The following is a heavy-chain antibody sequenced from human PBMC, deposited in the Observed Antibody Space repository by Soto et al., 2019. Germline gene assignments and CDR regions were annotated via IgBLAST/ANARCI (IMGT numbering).Heavy chain of an antibody. J-gene: IGHJ3*02. CDR2: IYNSRTT. CDR3: ASPVDYGGNSGHAFDI. V-gene: IGHV4-39*01. D-gene: IGHD4-17*01. Sequence: QLQLQESGPGLVKPSETLSLTCTVSGGSIISSSYYWGWIRQPPGNGLEWIGNIYNSRTTYYNPSLKSRVTISADTSKNQFSLKLSSVTAADTAVYYCASPVDYGGNSGHAFDIWGQGTTVTVSS. CDR1: GGSIISSSYY.